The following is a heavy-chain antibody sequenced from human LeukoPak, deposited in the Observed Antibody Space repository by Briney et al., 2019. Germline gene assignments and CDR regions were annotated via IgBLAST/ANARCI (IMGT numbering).Heavy chain of an antibody. D-gene: IGHD2-15*01. CDR3: ARQEYCSGASCYTWFDP. J-gene: IGHJ5*02. CDR2: IYPGDSDT. V-gene: IGHV5-51*01. Sequence: ESLKISCKGSGYSFTSYWIGWVRQMPGKGLEWMGIIYPGDSDTRYSPSFQGQVTISADKSISTAYLQWNSLKASDTAMYYCARQEYCSGASCYTWFDPWGQGTLVTVSS. CDR1: GYSFTSYW.